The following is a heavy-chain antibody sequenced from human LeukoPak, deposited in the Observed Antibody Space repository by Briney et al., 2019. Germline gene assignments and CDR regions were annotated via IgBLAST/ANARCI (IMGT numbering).Heavy chain of an antibody. D-gene: IGHD2-2*02. CDR3: ARSIVVVPAAILSRREFDY. CDR2: ISYDGSNK. V-gene: IGHV3-30-3*01. Sequence: GGALRLSCAASGFPFSSYAMHWVRQAPGKGLEWVAVISYDGSNKYYADSVKGRFTISRDNSKNTLYLQMNSLRAEDTAVYYCARSIVVVPAAILSRREFDYWGQGTLVTVSS. J-gene: IGHJ4*02. CDR1: GFPFSSYA.